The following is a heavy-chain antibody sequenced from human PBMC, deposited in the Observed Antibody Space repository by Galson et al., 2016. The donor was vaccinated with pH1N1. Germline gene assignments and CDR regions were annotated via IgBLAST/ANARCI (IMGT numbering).Heavy chain of an antibody. Sequence: TLSLTCDGGSLSGYFWSWIRQPPGKGLEWLGEINPSGRSNYSPSLESRVTMSVDTSKNQISLKLSSVTAADTAVYYCARGRFGGGAYWGQGTLVTVS. D-gene: IGHD3-10*01. CDR1: GGSLSGYF. CDR2: INPSGRS. V-gene: IGHV4-34*01. CDR3: ARGRFGGGAY. J-gene: IGHJ4*02.